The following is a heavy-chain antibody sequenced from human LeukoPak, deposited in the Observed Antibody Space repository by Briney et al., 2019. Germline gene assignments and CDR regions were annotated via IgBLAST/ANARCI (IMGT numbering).Heavy chain of an antibody. J-gene: IGHJ4*02. D-gene: IGHD3-10*01. CDR2: IDRSSSHI. Sequence: GGSLRLSCTESRFTFRSYTMSWVRQAPGKGLEWVSSIDRSSSHIYYADSVKGRFAISRDNAKNSLYLQMNSLRAEDTAVYYCARELFYGSGSYSYWGQGTLVTVSS. CDR3: ARELFYGSGSYSY. CDR1: RFTFRSYT. V-gene: IGHV3-21*01.